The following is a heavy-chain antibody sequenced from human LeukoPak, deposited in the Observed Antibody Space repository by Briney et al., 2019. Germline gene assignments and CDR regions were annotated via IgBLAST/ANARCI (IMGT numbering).Heavy chain of an antibody. CDR3: AREEVSFAAKGY. Sequence: GRSLRLSCAASGFTFSSYAMHWVRQAPGKGLVWVSRINSDGSSTSYADSVKGRFTISRDNAKNTLYLQMNSLRAEDTAVYYCAREEVSFAAKGYWGQGTLVTVSS. J-gene: IGHJ4*02. CDR1: GFTFSSYA. D-gene: IGHD2-15*01. V-gene: IGHV3-74*01. CDR2: INSDGSST.